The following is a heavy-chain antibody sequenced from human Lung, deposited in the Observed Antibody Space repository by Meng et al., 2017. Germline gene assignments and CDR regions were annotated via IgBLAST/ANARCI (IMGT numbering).Heavy chain of an antibody. CDR2: LSDGGFTT. CDR1: GFSFSSYA. Sequence: GGSLRLSCAASGFSFSSYAMNWVRRAPGKGLEWLAALSDGGFTTYYADSVKGRFTISRHNSKNTLYLQVNSLRAGDTSLYYCAKYSYGLGDYFDYWGQGALVTVSS. CDR3: AKYSYGLGDYFDY. V-gene: IGHV3-23*01. J-gene: IGHJ4*02. D-gene: IGHD3-10*01.